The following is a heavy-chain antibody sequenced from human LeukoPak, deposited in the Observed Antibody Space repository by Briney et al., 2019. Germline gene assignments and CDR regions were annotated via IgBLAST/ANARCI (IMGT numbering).Heavy chain of an antibody. V-gene: IGHV4-59*11. CDR1: GGPFSGHY. J-gene: IGHJ4*02. CDR2: MYYSGST. Sequence: SETLSLTCAVYGGPFSGHYWSWIRQPPGKGLEWIGYMYYSGSTNYNPSLKSRVTISLDTPKNQFSLRLNSVTAADTAVYYCARGVAGYGPYDYWGQGTLVTVSS. D-gene: IGHD5-12*01. CDR3: ARGVAGYGPYDY.